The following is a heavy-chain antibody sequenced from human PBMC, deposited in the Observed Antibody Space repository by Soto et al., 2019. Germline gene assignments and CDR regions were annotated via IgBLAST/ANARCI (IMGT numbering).Heavy chain of an antibody. D-gene: IGHD4-17*01. CDR1: GFTFSSYA. CDR2: ISYDGSNK. V-gene: IGHV3-30-3*01. Sequence: GGSLRLSCAASGFTFSSYAMHWVRQAPGKGLEWVAVISYDGSNKYYADSVKGRFTISRDNSKNTLYLQMNSLRAEDTAVYYCARDLWYDDGDYFDYWGQGTLVTVSS. CDR3: ARDLWYDDGDYFDY. J-gene: IGHJ4*02.